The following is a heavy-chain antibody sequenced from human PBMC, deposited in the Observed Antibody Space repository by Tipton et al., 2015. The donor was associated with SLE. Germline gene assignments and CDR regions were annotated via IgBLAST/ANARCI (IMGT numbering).Heavy chain of an antibody. CDR3: ARFSAGTGTYSFDY. V-gene: IGHV4-31*11. CDR2: IFYSGYT. Sequence: TLSLTCAVSCASMTNGVFYWSWIRQHPGKGLEWVGDIFYSGYTYYNPSLNSRLTLSVDTSKNDFSLKLTSVTAADTAVYYCARFSAGTGTYSFDYWGPGVLVTVSS. CDR1: CASMTNGVFY. J-gene: IGHJ4*02. D-gene: IGHD3-10*01.